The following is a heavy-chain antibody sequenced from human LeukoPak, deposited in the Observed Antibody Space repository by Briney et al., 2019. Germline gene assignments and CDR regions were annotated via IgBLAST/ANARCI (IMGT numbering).Heavy chain of an antibody. CDR1: GFTFSNAW. Sequence: GGSLRLSCAASGFTFSNAWMSWVRQAPGKGLEWVGRIKSKTDGGTTDYAAPVKGRFTISRDDLKNTLYLQMNSLKTDDTAVYYCTADRGSYYGYWGRGTLVTVSS. D-gene: IGHD1-26*01. J-gene: IGHJ4*02. V-gene: IGHV3-15*01. CDR2: IKSKTDGGTT. CDR3: TADRGSYYGY.